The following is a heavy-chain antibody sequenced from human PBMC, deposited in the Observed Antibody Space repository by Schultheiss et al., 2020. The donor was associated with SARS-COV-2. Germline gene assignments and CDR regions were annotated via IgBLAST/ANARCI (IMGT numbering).Heavy chain of an antibody. CDR1: GGSISGYY. V-gene: IGHV4-39*01. J-gene: IGHJ4*02. D-gene: IGHD4-17*01. CDR3: ARLTGTTVTVDY. Sequence: SQTLSLTCTVSGGSISGYYWSWIRQPPGKGLEWIGSIYYSGSTYYNPSLKSRVTISVDTSKNQFSLKLSSVTAADTAEYYCARLTGTTVTVDYWGQGTLVTVSS. CDR2: IYYSGST.